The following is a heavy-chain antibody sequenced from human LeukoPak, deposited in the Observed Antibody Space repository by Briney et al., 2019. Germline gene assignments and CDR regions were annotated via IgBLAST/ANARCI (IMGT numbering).Heavy chain of an antibody. CDR1: GASISGGNYY. CDR2: IYYSGDT. D-gene: IGHD5-12*01. J-gene: IGHJ4*02. CDR3: ARDVAGNTFDY. Sequence: SETLSLTCTVSGASISGGNYYWGWIRQPPGKGLEWLGSIYYSGDTYNNPPLKSRVTISVDTAKSQFSLRLTSMTAADTAVYYCARDVAGNTFDYWGQGTLVTVSS. V-gene: IGHV4-39*07.